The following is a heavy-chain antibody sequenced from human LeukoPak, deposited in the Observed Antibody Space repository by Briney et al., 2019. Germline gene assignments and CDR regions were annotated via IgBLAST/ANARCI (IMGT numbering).Heavy chain of an antibody. J-gene: IGHJ3*02. D-gene: IGHD2/OR15-2a*01. Sequence: GGSLRLSCAASGFSFSDSYMSWIRQAPGQGLEWLSYITSSDTSTFYADSVKGRFTVSRDNAKNSLYLQMNSLRAEDTAVYYCARRGNMSSHAFDIWGQGTVVTVSS. V-gene: IGHV3-11*01. CDR2: ITSSDTST. CDR1: GFSFSDSY. CDR3: ARRGNMSSHAFDI.